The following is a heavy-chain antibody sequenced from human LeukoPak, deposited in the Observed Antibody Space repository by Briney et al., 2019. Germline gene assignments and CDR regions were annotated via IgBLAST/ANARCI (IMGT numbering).Heavy chain of an antibody. Sequence: ASVKVSCKASGYTFTSYGISWVRQAPGQGLEWMGWISAYNGNTNYAQKLQGRVTMTTDTSTSTAYMELRSLRSEDTAVYYCARGLRYCSGGRCYFSPPYYYYMDVWGKGTTVTISS. CDR3: ARGLRYCSGGRCYFSPPYYYYMDV. CDR1: GYTFTSYG. D-gene: IGHD2-15*01. CDR2: ISAYNGNT. V-gene: IGHV1-18*01. J-gene: IGHJ6*03.